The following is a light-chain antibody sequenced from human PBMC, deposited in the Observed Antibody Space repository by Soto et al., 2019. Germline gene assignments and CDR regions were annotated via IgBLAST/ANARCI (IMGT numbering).Light chain of an antibody. CDR2: DVS. Sequence: QSALTQPRSVSGSPGQSVTISCTGTSSDVGTYNYVSWYQHHPGKAPKLVIYDVSKRPSGVPHRFSGSKSGNTASLTISGLQAEDEADCYCCSYVGISLFGGGTKLTVL. J-gene: IGLJ2*01. V-gene: IGLV2-11*01. CDR3: CSYVGISL. CDR1: SSDVGTYNY.